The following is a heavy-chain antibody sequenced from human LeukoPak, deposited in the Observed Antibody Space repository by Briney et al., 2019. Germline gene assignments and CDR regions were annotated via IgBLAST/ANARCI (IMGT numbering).Heavy chain of an antibody. CDR2: IWYDGSNK. D-gene: IGHD2-15*01. Sequence: GGSLRLSCAASGFTFSSYGMHWVRQAPGKGLEWGAVIWYDGSNKYYADSVKGRFTISRDNSKNTLYLQMNSLRAEDTAVYYCARDFCSGGSCYFDYWGQGTLVTVSS. J-gene: IGHJ4*02. V-gene: IGHV3-33*01. CDR1: GFTFSSYG. CDR3: ARDFCSGGSCYFDY.